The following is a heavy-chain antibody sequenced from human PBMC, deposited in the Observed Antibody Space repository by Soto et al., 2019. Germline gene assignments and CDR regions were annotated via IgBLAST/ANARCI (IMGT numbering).Heavy chain of an antibody. D-gene: IGHD2-2*01. CDR1: GFTFSSYA. Sequence: PGGSLRLSCAASGFTFSSYAMSWVRQAPGKGLEWVSAISGSGGSTYYADSVKGRFTISRDNSKNTLYLQMNSLRAEDTAVYYCAKAMEYQLSTMWWFDYWGQGTLVTVSS. V-gene: IGHV3-23*01. CDR2: ISGSGGST. CDR3: AKAMEYQLSTMWWFDY. J-gene: IGHJ4*02.